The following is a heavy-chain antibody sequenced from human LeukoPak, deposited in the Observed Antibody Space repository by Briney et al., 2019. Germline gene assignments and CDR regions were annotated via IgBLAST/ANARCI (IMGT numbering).Heavy chain of an antibody. CDR3: AKMGHTTGSYLD. V-gene: IGHV3-43*02. Sequence: GGSLRLSCAASGFTFDDYAMHWVRHAPGKGLEWVSLISGDGGSTYYADSVKGRFTISRDNSKNSLYLQMNSLRTEDTALYYCAKMGHTTGSYLDWGQGTLVTVSS. CDR1: GFTFDDYA. D-gene: IGHD1-14*01. CDR2: ISGDGGST. J-gene: IGHJ4*02.